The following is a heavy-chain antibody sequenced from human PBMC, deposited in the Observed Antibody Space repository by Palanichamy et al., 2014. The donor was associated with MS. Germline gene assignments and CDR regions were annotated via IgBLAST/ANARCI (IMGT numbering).Heavy chain of an antibody. V-gene: IGHV3-23*04. Sequence: EVQLVESGGGLVQPGGSLRLSCAASGFTFSTYSMNWVRQAPGKGLEWVSSMSVSGDSTYYADSVKGRFAISRDNSNNMLYLQMNSLRADDTAIYYCAKPGGSGWYLAPVDFWGQGTPVTVSS. CDR3: AKPGGSGWYLAPVDF. CDR1: GFTFSTYS. CDR2: MSVSGDST. D-gene: IGHD6-19*01. J-gene: IGHJ4*02.